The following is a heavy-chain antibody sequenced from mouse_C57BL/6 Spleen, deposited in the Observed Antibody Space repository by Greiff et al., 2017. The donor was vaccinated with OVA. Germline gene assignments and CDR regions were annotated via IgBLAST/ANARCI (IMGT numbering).Heavy chain of an antibody. CDR2: IYPGGGYT. J-gene: IGHJ1*03. V-gene: IGHV1-63*01. CDR1: GYTFTNYW. Sequence: QVQLQQSGAELVRPGTSVTMSCKASGYTFTNYWIGWAKQRPGHGLEWIGDIYPGGGYTNYNEKFKGKATLTADKSSSTAYMQFSSLTSEDSAIDYCAREGYYYGSSDWYFDVWGTGTTVTVSS. CDR3: AREGYYYGSSDWYFDV. D-gene: IGHD1-1*01.